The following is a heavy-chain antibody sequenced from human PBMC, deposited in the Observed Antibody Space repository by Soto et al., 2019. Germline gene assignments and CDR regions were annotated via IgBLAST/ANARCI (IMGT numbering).Heavy chain of an antibody. CDR2: ISSSGGST. Sequence: EVQLLESGGGLVQPGGSLRLSCAASGFTFSNYAMSWVRQAPGKGLEWVSAISSSGGSTYDAESVKGRFTISKDNSKNTLYLQMNSLRAEDTAVYYCAKGFIVGATDAFDIWGQGTMVTVSS. J-gene: IGHJ3*02. CDR3: AKGFIVGATDAFDI. CDR1: GFTFSNYA. D-gene: IGHD1-26*01. V-gene: IGHV3-23*01.